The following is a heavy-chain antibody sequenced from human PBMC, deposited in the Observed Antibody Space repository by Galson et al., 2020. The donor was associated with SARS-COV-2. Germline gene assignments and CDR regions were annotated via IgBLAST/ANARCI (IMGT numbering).Heavy chain of an antibody. CDR1: GFTFSSYW. Sequence: GGSLRLSFAASGFTFSSYWMHWVRQAPGKGLVWVSSINSDGSSTSYADSVKGRFTISSDNAKNTLYLQMNSLRAEDTAVYYCARETRTDRRFDYWGQGTLVIVSS. J-gene: IGHJ4*02. CDR3: ARETRTDRRFDY. CDR2: INSDGSST. V-gene: IGHV3-74*01.